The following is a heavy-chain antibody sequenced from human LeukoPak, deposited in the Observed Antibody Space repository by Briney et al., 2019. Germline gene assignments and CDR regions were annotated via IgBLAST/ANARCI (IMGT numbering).Heavy chain of an antibody. J-gene: IGHJ3*02. CDR1: GGSFSTYY. Sequence: SETLSLTCTVSGGSFSTYYWSWFRQPPGKGLEWIAYIYYSGSTNYSPSLKSRVTISVDTSKNQFSLKLSSVTAADTAVYYRARRLAASDAFDIWGQGTMVTVSS. CDR3: ARRLAASDAFDI. V-gene: IGHV4-59*08. CDR2: IYYSGST. D-gene: IGHD2-21*01.